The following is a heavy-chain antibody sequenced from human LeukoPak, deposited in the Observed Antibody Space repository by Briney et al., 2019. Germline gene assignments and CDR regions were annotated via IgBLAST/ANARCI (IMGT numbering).Heavy chain of an antibody. J-gene: IGHJ1*01. CDR3: ARFLQYYYDSSGYYSVFQH. CDR1: GVSTRSYY. Sequence: SETLSLTCTVSGVSTRSYYWSWIRQPPGKGLEWIGDIYYSGSTNYNPSLKSRVTISVDTSKNQFSLKLSSVTAADPAVYYCARFLQYYYDSSGYYSVFQHWGQGTLVTVSS. CDR2: IYYSGST. V-gene: IGHV4-59*01. D-gene: IGHD3-22*01.